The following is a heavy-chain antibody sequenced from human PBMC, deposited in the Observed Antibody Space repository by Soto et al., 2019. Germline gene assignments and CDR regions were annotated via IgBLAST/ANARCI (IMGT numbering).Heavy chain of an antibody. J-gene: IGHJ2*01. V-gene: IGHV4-4*07. D-gene: IGHD6-13*01. CDR1: GASISSLN. Sequence: KTSETLSLTCSVSGASISSLNWNWVRQPAGKGPEWVGRLNIAGTINYNPSLKSRITMSMDTSKNQISLHLRSVTAADTAIYYCARDRGEYTSSWFWYFSHWGHGTLVTVSS. CDR3: ARDRGEYTSSWFWYFSH. CDR2: LNIAGTI.